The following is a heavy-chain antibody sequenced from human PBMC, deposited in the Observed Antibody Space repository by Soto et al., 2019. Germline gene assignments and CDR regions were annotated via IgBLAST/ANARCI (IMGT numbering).Heavy chain of an antibody. CDR1: GFTFTSSA. CDR3: AADLVGYYGSGSLQYYMDV. Sequence: SVKVSCKASGFTFTSSAMQWVRQARGQRFEWIGWIVVGSGNTNYAQKFQERVTITRDMSTSTAYMELSSLRSEDTAVYYCAADLVGYYGSGSLQYYMDVWGKGTTVTVSS. D-gene: IGHD3-10*01. V-gene: IGHV1-58*02. CDR2: IVVGSGNT. J-gene: IGHJ6*03.